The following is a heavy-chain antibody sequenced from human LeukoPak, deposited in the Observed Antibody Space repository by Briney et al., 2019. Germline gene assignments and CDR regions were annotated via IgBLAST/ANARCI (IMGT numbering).Heavy chain of an antibody. CDR3: AREFGLITSH. Sequence: GGSLRLSCATSGFTFSNYEMNWVRQAPGKGLEWVSSISDNGGSTYSADSVKGRFTISRDNSKNTLYLQMNSLRAEDTAVYYCAREFGLITSHWGQGTLVTVSS. CDR1: GFTFSNYE. CDR2: ISDNGGST. D-gene: IGHD3/OR15-3a*01. V-gene: IGHV3-23*01. J-gene: IGHJ1*01.